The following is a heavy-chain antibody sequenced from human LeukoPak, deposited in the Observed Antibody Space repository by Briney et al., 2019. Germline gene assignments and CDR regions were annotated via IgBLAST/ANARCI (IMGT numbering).Heavy chain of an antibody. CDR2: ISTHNGNT. J-gene: IGHJ6*02. V-gene: IGHV1-18*01. CDR3: AGDPEWEGWNTEGRVMDV. D-gene: IGHD1-26*01. CDR1: GYTFMKYG. Sequence: GASVKVSCKASGYTFMKYGFSWVRQAPGQGLEWLGWISTHNGNTKYAEKFQGRVTMTTDTSTSTAYMELRSLRSDDTAVYHCAGDPEWEGWNTEGRVMDVWGQGTTVTVSS.